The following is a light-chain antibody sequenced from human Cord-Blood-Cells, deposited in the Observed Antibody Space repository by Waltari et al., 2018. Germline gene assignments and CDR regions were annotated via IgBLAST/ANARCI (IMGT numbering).Light chain of an antibody. J-gene: IGKJ2*01. CDR1: QSISSY. CDR2: AAS. CDR3: QQSNSAPYT. Sequence: DIQMTQSPSSLSASVGVRVTITCRASQSISSYLNWYQQKPGKAPKLLIYAASSLQSGVPSRFSGSRSVTDFTLTISSLQPEDFATYYWQQSNSAPYTFGQGNKLEIK. V-gene: IGKV1-39*01.